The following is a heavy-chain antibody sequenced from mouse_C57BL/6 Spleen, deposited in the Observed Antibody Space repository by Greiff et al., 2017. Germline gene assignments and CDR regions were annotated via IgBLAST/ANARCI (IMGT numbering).Heavy chain of an antibody. CDR3: ARGGLITTVVPYYFDY. D-gene: IGHD1-1*01. Sequence: EVQLQQSGPELVKPGASVKISCKASGYTFTDYYMNWVKQSHGKSLEWIGDINPNNGGTSYNQKFKGKATWTVDKSSSTSYMELRSLTSEDSAVYYCARGGLITTVVPYYFDYWGQGTTLTVSS. CDR2: INPNNGGT. J-gene: IGHJ2*01. CDR1: GYTFTDYY. V-gene: IGHV1-26*01.